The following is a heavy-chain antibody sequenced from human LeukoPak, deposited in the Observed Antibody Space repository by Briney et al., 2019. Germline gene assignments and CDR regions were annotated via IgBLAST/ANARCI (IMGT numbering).Heavy chain of an antibody. V-gene: IGHV3-30*18. D-gene: IGHD1-7*01. CDR3: AKDSWNYFLGGSRPRHFDY. CDR1: GFTFSSYG. CDR2: ISYDGGNK. Sequence: GRSLRLSCAASGFTFSSYGMHWVRQAPGKGLEWVAVISYDGGNKYYTDSVKGRFTISRDNSKNTLYLQVNSLRAEDTAVYYCAKDSWNYFLGGSRPRHFDYWGQGTLVTVSS. J-gene: IGHJ4*02.